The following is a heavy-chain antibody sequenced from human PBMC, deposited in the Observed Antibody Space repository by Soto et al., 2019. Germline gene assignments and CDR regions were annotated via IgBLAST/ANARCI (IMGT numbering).Heavy chain of an antibody. D-gene: IGHD3-10*01. CDR2: ISSSSSYT. Sequence: QVQLVESGGGLVTPGGSLRLSCAASGFTFSDYYMSWIRQAPGKGLEWVSYISSSSSYTNYADSVKGRFTISRDNAKNSLYLQMSSLRAEDTAVYYCARDMIWGHDYWGQGTLVTVSS. CDR1: GFTFSDYY. CDR3: ARDMIWGHDY. V-gene: IGHV3-11*06. J-gene: IGHJ4*02.